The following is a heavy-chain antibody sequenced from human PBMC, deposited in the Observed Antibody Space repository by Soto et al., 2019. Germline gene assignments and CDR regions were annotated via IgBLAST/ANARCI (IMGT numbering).Heavy chain of an antibody. J-gene: IGHJ3*02. V-gene: IGHV5-51*01. CDR1: GYSFTSYW. CDR2: IYPGDSDT. D-gene: IGHD2-2*01. Sequence: GESLKISCKGSGYSFTSYWIGWVRQMPGKGLEWMGIIYPGDSDTRYSPSFQGQVTISADKSISTAYLQWSSLKASDTAMYYCTRSAYCSSTSCYSDAFDIWGRGTMVTV. CDR3: TRSAYCSSTSCYSDAFDI.